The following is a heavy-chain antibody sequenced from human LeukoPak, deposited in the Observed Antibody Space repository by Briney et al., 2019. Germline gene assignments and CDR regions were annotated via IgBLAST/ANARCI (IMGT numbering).Heavy chain of an antibody. CDR3: AREGGSSSWYGDYYYYGMDV. CDR2: IYYSGST. V-gene: IGHV4-59*01. J-gene: IGHJ6*02. Sequence: SETLSLTCTVSGGSISSYYWSWIRQPPGKGLGWIGYIYYSGSTNYNPSLKSRVTISVDTSKNQFSLKLSSVTAADTAVYYCAREGGSSSWYGDYYYYGMDVWGQGTTVTVSS. CDR1: GGSISSYY. D-gene: IGHD6-13*01.